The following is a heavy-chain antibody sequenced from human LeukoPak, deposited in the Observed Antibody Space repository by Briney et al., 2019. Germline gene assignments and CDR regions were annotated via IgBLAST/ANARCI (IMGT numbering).Heavy chain of an antibody. CDR2: IYYSGST. V-gene: IGHV4-39*01. J-gene: IGHJ5*02. D-gene: IGHD3-10*01. CDR3: ARLPAGDWVSEFDP. Sequence: PSETLSLTCTVSGGSISSSSYYWGWIRQPPGKGLEWIGSIYYSGSTYYNPSLKSRVTISVDTSKNQFSLKLSSVTAADTAVYYCARLPAGDWVSEFDPWGQGTLVTVSS. CDR1: GGSISSSSYY.